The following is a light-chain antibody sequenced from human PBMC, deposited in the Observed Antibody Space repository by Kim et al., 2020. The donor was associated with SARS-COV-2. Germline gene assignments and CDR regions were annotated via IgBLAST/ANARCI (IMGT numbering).Light chain of an antibody. CDR3: QQYYSYSPCT. CDR2: DAS. V-gene: IGKV1-5*01. J-gene: IGKJ1*01. Sequence: DIQMTQSPSTLSASVGDRVTITCRASQSVSSWLAWYQQKPGKAPKLLIYDASSLESGVPSRFSGSGSGTEFTLTISSLQPDDFATYYCQQYYSYSPCTFGQGTKVDIK. CDR1: QSVSSW.